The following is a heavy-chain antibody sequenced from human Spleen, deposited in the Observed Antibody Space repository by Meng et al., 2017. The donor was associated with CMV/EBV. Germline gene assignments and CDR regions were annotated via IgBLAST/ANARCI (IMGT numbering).Heavy chain of an antibody. V-gene: IGHV4-34*01. J-gene: IGHJ6*02. CDR3: ARDPERGYYYSYGMDV. CDR1: GGSFSGYY. Sequence: GSLRLSCAVYGGSFSGYYWSWIRQPPGKGLEWIGEINHSGSTKCNPSLKSRVTVSVDTSKNQFSLKLSSVTAADTALYYCARDPERGYYYSYGMDVWGQGTTVTVSS. CDR2: INHSGST. D-gene: IGHD3-16*01.